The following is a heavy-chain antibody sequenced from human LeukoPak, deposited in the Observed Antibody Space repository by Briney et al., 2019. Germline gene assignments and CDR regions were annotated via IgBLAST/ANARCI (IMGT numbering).Heavy chain of an antibody. CDR1: GFTFSSYT. CDR2: ISYDGSNK. Sequence: GGSLRLSCAASGFTFSSYTLHWVRQAPGKGLEWVAVISYDGSNKYYADSVKGRFTISRDNSKNTLYLQMNSLRAEDTAVYYCARDYRSDLVNDAFDIWGQGTMVTVSS. V-gene: IGHV3-30-3*01. D-gene: IGHD6-25*01. J-gene: IGHJ3*02. CDR3: ARDYRSDLVNDAFDI.